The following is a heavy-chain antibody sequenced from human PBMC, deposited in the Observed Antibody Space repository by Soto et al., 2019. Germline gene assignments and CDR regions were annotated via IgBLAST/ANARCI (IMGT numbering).Heavy chain of an antibody. V-gene: IGHV4-30-2*01. D-gene: IGHD5-18*01. J-gene: IGHJ3*02. Sequence: SETLYITCAVSGGSLSSSAYSWGWIRQPPGKGLEWIGFIYQSGSTYYNPSLKSRVTMSLDRPKNQFFLKLSSVTAADTAVYYCARELLFYDSYGFSCDDI. CDR2: IYQSGST. CDR3: ARELLFYDSYGFSCDDI. CDR1: GGSLSSSAYS.